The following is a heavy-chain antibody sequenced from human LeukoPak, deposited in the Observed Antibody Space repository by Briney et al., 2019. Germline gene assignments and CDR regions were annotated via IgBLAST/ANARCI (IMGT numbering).Heavy chain of an antibody. Sequence: SEALSLTCAVYGGSFSGYYWSWIRQPPGKGLEWIGEINHSGSTNYNPSLKSRVTISVDTSKNQFSLKLSSVTAADTAVYYCARGGTGYSYGYNWFDPWGQGTLVTVSS. CDR1: GGSFSGYY. CDR3: ARGGTGYSYGYNWFDP. V-gene: IGHV4-34*01. CDR2: INHSGST. D-gene: IGHD5-18*01. J-gene: IGHJ5*02.